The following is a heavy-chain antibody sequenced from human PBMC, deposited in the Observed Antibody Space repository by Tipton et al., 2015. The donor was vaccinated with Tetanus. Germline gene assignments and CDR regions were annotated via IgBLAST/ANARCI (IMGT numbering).Heavy chain of an antibody. D-gene: IGHD1-26*01. V-gene: IGHV3-15*07. J-gene: IGHJ6*02. CDR2: IKSKTDGGTT. Sequence: SLRLSCAASGFTFSNAWMNWVRQAPGKGLEWVGRIKSKTDGGTTDYAAPVKGRFTISRDDSKNTLYLQMNSLKTEDTAVYYCTTSVVGAQYYYYGMDVWGQGTTVTVSS. CDR3: TTSVVGAQYYYYGMDV. CDR1: GFTFSNAW.